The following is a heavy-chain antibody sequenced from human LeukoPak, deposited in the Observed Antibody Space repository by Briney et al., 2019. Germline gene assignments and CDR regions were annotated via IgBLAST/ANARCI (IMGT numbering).Heavy chain of an antibody. Sequence: SGPTLVKPTQTLTLTCTFSGFSLSTSGVGVGWIRQPPGKALEWLALIYWNDDKRYSPSLKSRLTITKDTSKNQEVLTMTNMDPVDTATYYCAHARGSSWYVGPPVHNWFDPWGQGTLVTVSS. D-gene: IGHD6-13*01. V-gene: IGHV2-5*01. CDR3: AHARGSSWYVGPPVHNWFDP. CDR2: IYWNDDK. J-gene: IGHJ5*02. CDR1: GFSLSTSGVG.